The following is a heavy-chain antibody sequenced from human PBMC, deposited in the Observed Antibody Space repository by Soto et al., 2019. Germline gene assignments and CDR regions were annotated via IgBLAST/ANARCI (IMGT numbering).Heavy chain of an antibody. CDR1: GGSFSAYY. CDR3: ARGRVDTVDSSGFYEY. J-gene: IGHJ4*02. CDR2: INHSGGT. Sequence: SETLSLTCAVYGGSFSAYYWSWIRQPPGKGLEWIGEINHSGGTSYNPSLKSRVTISVDTSKSQFSLKLTSVTAADRAVYYCARGRVDTVDSSGFYEYCGQVTPVTVS. V-gene: IGHV4-34*01. D-gene: IGHD3-22*01.